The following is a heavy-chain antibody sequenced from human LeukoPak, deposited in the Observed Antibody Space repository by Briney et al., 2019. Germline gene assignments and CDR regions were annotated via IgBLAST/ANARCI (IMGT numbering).Heavy chain of an antibody. Sequence: SVKVSCKASGGTFSSYAISWVRQAPGQGLEWMGGIIPIFGTANYAQKFQGRVTITADESTSTAYMELSSLRSEDTAVYYCARDPYSFPYESHIAARRPYYFDYWGQGTLVTVSS. CDR1: GGTFSSYA. J-gene: IGHJ4*02. CDR2: IIPIFGTA. D-gene: IGHD6-6*01. V-gene: IGHV1-69*13. CDR3: ARDPYSFPYESHIAARRPYYFDY.